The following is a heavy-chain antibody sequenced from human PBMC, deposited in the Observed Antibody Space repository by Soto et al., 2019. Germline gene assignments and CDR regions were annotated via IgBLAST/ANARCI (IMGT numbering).Heavy chain of an antibody. CDR2: MYKTGST. V-gene: IGHV4-59*01. J-gene: IGHJ6*02. CDR1: GGSISSSY. CDR3: ARDLWGYCGTDCYPLDV. Sequence: QVRLQESGPGLVKPSETLSLTCTVSGGSISSSYWSWIRQPPGKGLEWIGYMYKTGSTVYNPSLRSRVTISVDTSKHHFYLKVNSVTAADTAVYYCARDLWGYCGTDCYPLDVWGQGTTVTVSS. D-gene: IGHD2-21*02.